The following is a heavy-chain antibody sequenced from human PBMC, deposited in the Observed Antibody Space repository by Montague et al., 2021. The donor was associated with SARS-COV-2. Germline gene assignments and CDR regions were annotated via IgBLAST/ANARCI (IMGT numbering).Heavy chain of an antibody. V-gene: IGHV4-61*02. D-gene: IGHD4-17*01. Sequence: TLSLTCTVSGGSIRSGSYYWSWIRQPAGKGLEWIGRIYSSGSTNYNPSLKCRVTMSVDTSKNQFSLKVSSVTAADTAVYYCARDYGDYSYYYGLDVWGQGTTVTVSS. CDR3: ARDYGDYSYYYGLDV. CDR1: GGSIRSGSYY. CDR2: IYSSGST. J-gene: IGHJ6*02.